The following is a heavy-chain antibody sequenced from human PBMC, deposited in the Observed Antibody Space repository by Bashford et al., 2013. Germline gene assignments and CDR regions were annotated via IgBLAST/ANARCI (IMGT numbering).Heavy chain of an antibody. D-gene: IGHD2-2*01. V-gene: IGHV4-59*12. CDR2: LLHGST. Sequence: SETLSLTCTVSVAPSIVTTGAGSGSPHGKGLEWMGLLLHGSTIYNPSLKSRLTLSIDTSKNQFSLKLSSVTAADTAVYYCASGQRTNLVVVPAADRMFDYWGQGTLVTVSS. CDR3: ASGQRTNLVVVPAADRMFDY. J-gene: IGHJ4*02. CDR1: VAPSIVTT.